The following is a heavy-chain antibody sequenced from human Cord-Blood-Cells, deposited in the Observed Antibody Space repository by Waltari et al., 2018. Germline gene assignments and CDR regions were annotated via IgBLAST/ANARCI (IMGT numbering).Heavy chain of an antibody. V-gene: IGHV1-2*04. D-gene: IGHD3-16*01. J-gene: IGHJ4*02. CDR3: AREGDGDTVESSFDY. CDR2: INLTTGVS. CDR1: GYTRNGYN. Sequence: QVTLVQSGAGLKKPGASLTVSCKATGYTRNGYNIHSMRQAPGQGLEWMQWINLTTGVSNFAQKLQGWVTMTRDLSISHAYMVLGRLRSNDTAVYYCAREGDGDTVESSFDYWGQGTLVTVSS.